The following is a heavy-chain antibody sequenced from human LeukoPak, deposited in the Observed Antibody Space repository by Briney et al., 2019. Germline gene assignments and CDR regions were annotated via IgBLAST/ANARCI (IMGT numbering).Heavy chain of an antibody. J-gene: IGHJ3*02. Sequence: GGSLRLSCAASGFXFSTFDIHWVRQATGKGREWVSAIGTAGDTYYPGSVKGRFTISRENAKNSLYLQMNSLRAGDTAVYYCVRLREAAFDIWGQGTMVTVSS. CDR3: VRLREAAFDI. CDR2: IGTAGDT. V-gene: IGHV3-13*04. D-gene: IGHD3-10*01. CDR1: GFXFSTFD.